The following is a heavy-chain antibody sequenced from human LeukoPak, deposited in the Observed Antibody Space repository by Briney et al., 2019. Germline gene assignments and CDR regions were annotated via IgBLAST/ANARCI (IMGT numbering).Heavy chain of an antibody. D-gene: IGHD3-22*01. CDR1: GASISSYH. CDR2: IHDSGGT. J-gene: IGHJ3*02. CDR3: ARSVSWGLLVRDDGFDI. V-gene: IGHV4-59*08. Sequence: ETRSLTCTFSGASISSYHWIWIRQPPGKGLEWIGYIHDSGGTNYKPSLKSRVTTSVDTSKKQFSLKLRSVTTADTAVYYCARSVSWGLLVRDDGFDIWGQGTMVTVSS.